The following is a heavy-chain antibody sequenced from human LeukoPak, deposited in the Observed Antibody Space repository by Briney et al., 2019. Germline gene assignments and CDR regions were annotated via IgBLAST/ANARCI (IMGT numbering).Heavy chain of an antibody. CDR2: IYPGDSDT. J-gene: IGHJ4*02. CDR1: GYTFTSYW. D-gene: IGHD3/OR15-3a*01. Sequence: GESLKISCKGFGYTFTSYWIGWVRQMPGKGLEWMGIIYPGDSDTRHSPSLQGQVTISADKSIGTAYLQGSSLKASDTDMYYCARHRDWVPDYWGQGTLVTVSS. V-gene: IGHV5-51*01. CDR3: ARHRDWVPDY.